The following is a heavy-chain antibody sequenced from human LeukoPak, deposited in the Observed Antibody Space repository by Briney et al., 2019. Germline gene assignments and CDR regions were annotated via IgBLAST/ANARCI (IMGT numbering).Heavy chain of an antibody. V-gene: IGHV3-33*01. D-gene: IGHD4-17*01. CDR3: ARARTTRGFDY. CDR1: GFTFNSYG. CDR2: IWYDGSNK. Sequence: GGSLRLSCAASGFTFNSYGIHWVRQAPGKGLEWVAFIWYDGSNKYYADSVKGRFTISRDNAKNTLYLQMNSLRAEDTAVYYCARARTTRGFDYWGQGTLVTVSS. J-gene: IGHJ4*02.